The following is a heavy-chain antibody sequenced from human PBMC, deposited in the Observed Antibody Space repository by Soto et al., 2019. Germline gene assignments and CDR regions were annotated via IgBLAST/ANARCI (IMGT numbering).Heavy chain of an antibody. D-gene: IGHD2-2*01. CDR1: GGTFSSYA. J-gene: IGHJ5*02. CDR3: ARDGRYCSSTRWCTSWLDP. Sequence: QVQLVQSGAEVKKPGSSVKVSCKASGGTFSSYAISWVRQAPGQGLEWMGGIIPIFGTANYAQKFQGRVTSTAGASASAEYLDLSSRRSEHRAVCYCARDGRYCSSTRWCTSWLDPWGQGSLVAVSS. CDR2: IIPIFGTA. V-gene: IGHV1-69*01.